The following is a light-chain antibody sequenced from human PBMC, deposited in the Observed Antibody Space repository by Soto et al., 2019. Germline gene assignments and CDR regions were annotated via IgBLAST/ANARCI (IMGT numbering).Light chain of an antibody. CDR3: SSYTDRNNLV. V-gene: IGLV2-8*01. J-gene: IGLJ1*01. Sequence: LTQSPSASGSPGQSVTISCTGTSSDIGGYNSVSWYQQHPGKAPKVMIYDVSKRPSGVPDRFSGSKSGNTASLTVSALQAEDEADYYCSSYTDRNNLVFGTGTKVTVL. CDR2: DVS. CDR1: SSDIGGYNS.